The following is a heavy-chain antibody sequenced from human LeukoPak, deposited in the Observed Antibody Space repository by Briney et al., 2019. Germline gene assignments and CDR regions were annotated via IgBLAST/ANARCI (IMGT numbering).Heavy chain of an antibody. V-gene: IGHV3-53*01. CDR2: IYSGGTT. J-gene: IGHJ4*02. CDR3: ARLYYYVSGTYSRYFDY. D-gene: IGHD3-10*01. CDR1: GFTVSSNY. Sequence: GGSLRLSCAASGFTVSSNYMTWVRQAPGKGLEWVSIIYSGGTTYYADSVKGRFTISRDNSKNTQYLQMNSLRAEDTAVYYCARLYYYVSGTYSRYFDYWGQGTLVTVSS.